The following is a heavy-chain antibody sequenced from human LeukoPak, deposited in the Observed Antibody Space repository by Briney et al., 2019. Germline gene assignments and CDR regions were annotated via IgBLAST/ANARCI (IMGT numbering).Heavy chain of an antibody. Sequence: GGSLRLSCAASGFTFSSYAMYWVRQAPGKGLEWVAVISYDGSNKYYADSVKGRFTISRDNSKNTLYLQMNSLRAEDTAVYYCARDTLGAYYYGSSGYYDYWGQGTLVTVSS. CDR1: GFTFSSYA. J-gene: IGHJ4*02. V-gene: IGHV3-30-3*01. CDR3: ARDTLGAYYYGSSGYYDY. CDR2: ISYDGSNK. D-gene: IGHD3-22*01.